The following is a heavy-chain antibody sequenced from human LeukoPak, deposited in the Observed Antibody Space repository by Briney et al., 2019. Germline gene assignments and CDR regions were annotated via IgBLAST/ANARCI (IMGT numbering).Heavy chain of an antibody. CDR3: AKRLGYAMDV. J-gene: IGHJ6*02. D-gene: IGHD2-2*01. CDR2: ISSSSSTI. Sequence: GGSLRLSCAASGFTFSSYSMDWVRQAPGKGLEWVSYISSSSSTIYYADSVKGRFIISRDNSRHMLYLQMNSLRAEDTAVYYCAKRLGYAMDVWGQGTTVTVSS. CDR1: GFTFSSYS. V-gene: IGHV3-48*01.